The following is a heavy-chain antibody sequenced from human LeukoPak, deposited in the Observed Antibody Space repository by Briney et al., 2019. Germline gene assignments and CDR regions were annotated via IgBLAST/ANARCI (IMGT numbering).Heavy chain of an antibody. V-gene: IGHV4-59*01. Sequence: SETLSLTCTVSGDSINSYYWSWIRQPPGEGLQWIGYVFYSGPTNYDASLKSRVAISVDRSKNQFSLKLTSLSAADTAVYYCAGRSARYFDSWGRGTPVTVSS. CDR2: VFYSGPT. D-gene: IGHD1-26*01. CDR3: AGRSARYFDS. J-gene: IGHJ4*02. CDR1: GDSINSYY.